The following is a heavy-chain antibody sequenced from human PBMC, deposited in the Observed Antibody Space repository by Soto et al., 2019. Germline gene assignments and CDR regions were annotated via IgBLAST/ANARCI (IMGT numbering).Heavy chain of an antibody. CDR1: GFTFSSYA. Sequence: GGSLRLSWVGSGFTFSSYAMSWVRQAPGKGLEWVSSISGSGGSTYYADSVKGRFTISRDNSKNTLYLQMNGLRAEDTAGYYCAKARSANYYYYGMDFWGQGTTVTVSS. V-gene: IGHV3-23*01. J-gene: IGHJ6*02. D-gene: IGHD2-2*01. CDR3: AKARSANYYYYGMDF. CDR2: ISGSGGST.